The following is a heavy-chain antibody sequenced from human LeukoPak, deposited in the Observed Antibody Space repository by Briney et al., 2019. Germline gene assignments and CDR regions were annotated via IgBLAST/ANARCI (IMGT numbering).Heavy chain of an antibody. D-gene: IGHD4-17*01. CDR3: ARETTVTGFDL. Sequence: SETLSLTCTVSGDSINSGDYYWSLIRQPPGKGLEWIGYINYGGKAYYNPSLKSRVTISVDTSKNQFSLNMNSVTAADTAVYYCARETTVTGFDLWGRGTLVTVSS. J-gene: IGHJ2*01. V-gene: IGHV4-30-4*01. CDR1: GDSINSGDYY. CDR2: INYGGKA.